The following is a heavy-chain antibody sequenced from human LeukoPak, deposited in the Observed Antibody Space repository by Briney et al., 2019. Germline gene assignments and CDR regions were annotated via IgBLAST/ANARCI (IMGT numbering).Heavy chain of an antibody. CDR2: IYYSGST. CDR1: GGSISSYY. V-gene: IGHV4-59*01. Sequence: SETLSLTCTVSGGSISSYYWSWIRQPPGKGLEWIGYIYYSGSTNYNPSLKSRVTISVDTSKNQFSLKLSSVTAADTAVYYCARDLGGYYYDYWGQGTLVTVSS. CDR3: ARDLGGYYYDY. D-gene: IGHD3-22*01. J-gene: IGHJ4*02.